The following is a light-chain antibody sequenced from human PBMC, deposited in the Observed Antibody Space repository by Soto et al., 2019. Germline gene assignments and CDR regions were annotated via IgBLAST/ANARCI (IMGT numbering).Light chain of an antibody. Sequence: DIQMTQSPSSVSASVGDRVTITCRASQGINSWLAWYQQKPATPPKLLIYAASSLQSGVPSRFSGSRSGTDFTLTISSLQPEDFATYYCQQTNSVPLTFGGGTKVEIK. CDR3: QQTNSVPLT. CDR2: AAS. J-gene: IGKJ4*01. V-gene: IGKV1D-12*01. CDR1: QGINSW.